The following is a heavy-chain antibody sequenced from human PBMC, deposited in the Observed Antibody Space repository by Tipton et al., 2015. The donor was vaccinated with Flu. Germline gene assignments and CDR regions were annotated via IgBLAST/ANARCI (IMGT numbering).Heavy chain of an antibody. V-gene: IGHV3-48*03. CDR2: ITPSGGKK. J-gene: IGHJ4*02. Sequence: VQSGGSLRLSCAVSGFTFSSYEMNWVRQAPRKGLEWVSQITPSGGKKYYADAVKGRFTISRDNAKNSLYLQMHSLRAEDTAVYYCTRGFIRLCDYWGQGILVTVSS. D-gene: IGHD3-16*01. CDR3: TRGFIRLCDY. CDR1: GFTFSSYE.